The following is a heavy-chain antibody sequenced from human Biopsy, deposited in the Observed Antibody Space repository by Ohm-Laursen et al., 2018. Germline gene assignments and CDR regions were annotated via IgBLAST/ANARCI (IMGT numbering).Heavy chain of an antibody. V-gene: IGHV1-2*02. J-gene: IGHJ4*02. CDR3: ARDPRYGYGSYFDY. CDR2: INPNSGVT. D-gene: IGHD3-10*01. CDR1: GYTFTGYY. Sequence: EASVKVSCKASGYTFTGYYMHWVRQAPGPGLEWMGWINPNSGVTNYAQRFQGRVTMTRDTSISTAYMELSRLRSDDTAVYYCARDPRYGYGSYFDYWGQGTLVAVSS.